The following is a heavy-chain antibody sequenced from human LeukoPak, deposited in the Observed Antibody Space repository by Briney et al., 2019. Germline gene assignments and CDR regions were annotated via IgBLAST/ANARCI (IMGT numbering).Heavy chain of an antibody. J-gene: IGHJ4*02. Sequence: SETLSLTCTVSGGSISSYYGSWIRQPAGKGLEWIGRIYTSGSTNYNPSLKSRVTMSVDTSKNQFSLKLSSVTAADTAVYYCAREVGYYGSGSYPFDYWGQGTLVTVSS. CDR1: GGSISSYY. V-gene: IGHV4-4*07. D-gene: IGHD3-10*01. CDR3: AREVGYYGSGSYPFDY. CDR2: IYTSGST.